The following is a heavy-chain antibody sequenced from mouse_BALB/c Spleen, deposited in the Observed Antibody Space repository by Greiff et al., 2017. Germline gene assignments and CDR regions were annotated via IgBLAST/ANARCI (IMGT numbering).Heavy chain of an antibody. CDR1: GYTFTSYW. CDR2: INPSNGRT. V-gene: IGHV1S81*02. J-gene: IGHJ3*01. CDR3: APNYYGSPWFAD. Sequence: QVQLQQPGAELVKPGASVKLSCKASGYTFTSYWMHWVKQRPGQGLEWIGEINPSNGRTNYNEKFKSKATLTVDKSSSTAYMQLSSLTSEDSAVYYCAPNYYGSPWFADWGQGTLVTVSA. D-gene: IGHD1-1*01.